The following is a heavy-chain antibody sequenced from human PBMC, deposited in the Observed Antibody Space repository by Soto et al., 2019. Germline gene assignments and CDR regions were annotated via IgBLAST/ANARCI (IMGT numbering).Heavy chain of an antibody. J-gene: IGHJ6*02. Sequence: PGESLKISCKGSGYSFTSYWIGWVRQMPGKGLEWMGIIYPGDSDTRYSPSFQGQATISADKSISTAYLQWSSLKASDTAMYYCATEGPGYSYGYYGMDVWGQGTTVTVSS. D-gene: IGHD5-18*01. CDR1: GYSFTSYW. V-gene: IGHV5-51*01. CDR2: IYPGDSDT. CDR3: ATEGPGYSYGYYGMDV.